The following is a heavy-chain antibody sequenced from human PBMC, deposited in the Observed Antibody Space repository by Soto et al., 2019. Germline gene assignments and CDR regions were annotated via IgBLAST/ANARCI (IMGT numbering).Heavy chain of an antibody. CDR1: GFTFSSYS. V-gene: IGHV3-48*02. D-gene: IGHD3-3*01. J-gene: IGHJ4*02. CDR2: ISTTSSSI. Sequence: GGSLRLSCAASGFTFSSYSMNWVRQAPGKGLEWISYISTTSSSIYYADSVKGRFTISRDNAKNSLFLQMNSLRDEDTAVYYCARKGVAFDYWGQGALVTSP. CDR3: ARKGVAFDY.